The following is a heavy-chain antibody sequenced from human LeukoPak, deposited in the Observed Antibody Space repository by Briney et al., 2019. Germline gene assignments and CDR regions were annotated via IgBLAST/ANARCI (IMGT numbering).Heavy chain of an antibody. Sequence: GASVKVSCKASGYTFTSYDINWVRQATAQGLEWMGWINPNSGNAGYAQNFRGRVTMTRDTSISTVYMELSSLKSEDTAVYYCARKMRDSGSYPDWGPGTLVTVSS. J-gene: IGHJ4*02. D-gene: IGHD3-10*01. V-gene: IGHV1-8*01. CDR2: INPNSGNA. CDR1: GYTFTSYD. CDR3: ARKMRDSGSYPD.